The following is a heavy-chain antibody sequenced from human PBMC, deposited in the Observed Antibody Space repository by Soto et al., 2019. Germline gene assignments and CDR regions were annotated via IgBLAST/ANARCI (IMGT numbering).Heavy chain of an antibody. V-gene: IGHV2-70*11. D-gene: IGHD2-2*01. CDR1: GFSLSTTGRC. Sequence: SGPTLVNQTQIVTLTCPFSGFSLSTTGRCVSWIRQPPGKPLEWLARIDWDDDKYYSTSLKNRLTITKDTSKNQVVLTMTNMEPVDTATYYCARTRVPAASTYYYYGMDVWGQGTTVSVSS. CDR2: IDWDDDK. CDR3: ARTRVPAASTYYYYGMDV. J-gene: IGHJ6*02.